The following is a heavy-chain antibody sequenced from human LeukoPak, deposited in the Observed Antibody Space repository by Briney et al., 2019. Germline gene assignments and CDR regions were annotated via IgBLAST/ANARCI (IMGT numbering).Heavy chain of an antibody. Sequence: QPGRSLRLSCAASGFTFSAYGMHWVRQAPGKGLEWVAVISYDGSNKYFAGSVKGRFSISRDNSKNTLYLQMNSLRTEDTAVYYCAKPRLSYGDYQSGFDFWGQGTLVTASS. J-gene: IGHJ4*02. CDR2: ISYDGSNK. CDR1: GFTFSAYG. V-gene: IGHV3-30*18. CDR3: AKPRLSYGDYQSGFDF. D-gene: IGHD4-17*01.